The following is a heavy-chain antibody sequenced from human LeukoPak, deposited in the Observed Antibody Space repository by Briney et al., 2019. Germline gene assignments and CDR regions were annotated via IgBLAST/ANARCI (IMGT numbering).Heavy chain of an antibody. D-gene: IGHD6-13*01. Sequence: ASVKVSCKASGYTFTSYAISWVRQAPGQGLEWMGWISAYNGNTHYAQKVQDRVTMTTDTSTSTAYMELRRLRSEDTAVYYCASNRIAAAGGSWVYYYYMDVWGKGTTVTVSS. J-gene: IGHJ6*03. CDR3: ASNRIAAAGGSWVYYYYMDV. V-gene: IGHV1-18*01. CDR2: ISAYNGNT. CDR1: GYTFTSYA.